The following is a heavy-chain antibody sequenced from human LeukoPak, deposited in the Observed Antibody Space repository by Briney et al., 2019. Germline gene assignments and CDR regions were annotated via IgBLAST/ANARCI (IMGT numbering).Heavy chain of an antibody. CDR2: IIPIFGTA. CDR1: GGTFSSYA. CDR3: ARNRYSKTYYDFWSGYYTEFDY. V-gene: IGHV1-69*13. Sequence: SVKVSCKASGGTFSSYAISWVRQAPGQGLEWMGGIIPIFGTANYAQKFQDRVTITADESTSTAYMELSSLRSEDTAVYYCARNRYSKTYYDFWSGYYTEFDYWGQGTLVTVSS. J-gene: IGHJ4*02. D-gene: IGHD3-3*01.